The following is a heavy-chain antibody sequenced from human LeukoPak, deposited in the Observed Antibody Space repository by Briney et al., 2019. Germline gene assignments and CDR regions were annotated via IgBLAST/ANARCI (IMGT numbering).Heavy chain of an antibody. CDR2: ISGRAGPT. Sequence: PGGSLRLSCAASGFTFSDYAMSWVRQAPGKGLERVSAISGRAGPTHYADSVKGRFTISRDNSENILYLQMNSLNTVDTAIYYCAKAFREYGSSTYSSFDIWGQGTLVSVSS. CDR1: GFTFSDYA. CDR3: AKAFREYGSSTYSSFDI. V-gene: IGHV3-23*01. D-gene: IGHD6-13*01. J-gene: IGHJ3*02.